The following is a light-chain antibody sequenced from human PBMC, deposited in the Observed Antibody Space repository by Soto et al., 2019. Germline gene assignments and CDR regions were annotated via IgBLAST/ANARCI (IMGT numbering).Light chain of an antibody. J-gene: IGKJ2*01. V-gene: IGKV3-11*01. CDR1: QSVSSS. CDR3: QQRSNWPRT. Sequence: EIVLTQSPATLSLSPGERATLSCRASQSVSSSLAWYQQKPAQAPRLLIYDASKRATGIPARFSGSGSGTDFTLTISSLEPEDFAVYYCQQRSNWPRTFGQGTKLEIK. CDR2: DAS.